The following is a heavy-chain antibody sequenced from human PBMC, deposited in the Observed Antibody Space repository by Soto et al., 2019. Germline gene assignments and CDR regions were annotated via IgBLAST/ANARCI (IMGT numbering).Heavy chain of an antibody. D-gene: IGHD2-15*01. CDR1: GFTFSSYA. J-gene: IGHJ3*01. CDR3: AKGGDEVVATHKDAFDV. CDR2: LTGSGGTT. Sequence: EVQLLESGGGLVQPGGSLRLSCAASGFTFSSYAMSWVRQAPGKGLEWVSALTGSGGTTYYADSVKGPFTISRDNSKNTVYQKINSLKAEDADVDYCAKGGDEVVATHKDAFDVWGHGTMVTVSS. V-gene: IGHV3-23*01.